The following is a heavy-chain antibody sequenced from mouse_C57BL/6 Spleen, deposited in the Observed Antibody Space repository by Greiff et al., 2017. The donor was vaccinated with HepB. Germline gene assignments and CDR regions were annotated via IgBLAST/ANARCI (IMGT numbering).Heavy chain of an antibody. Sequence: VQLQQSGAELVKPGASVKISCKASGYAFSSYWMNWVKQRPGTGLEWIGQIYPGDGDTNYNGKFKGKATLTADKSASTAYMQLSSLTSEDSAVYFCARSGGGYYRYFDYWGQGTTLTVSS. V-gene: IGHV1-80*01. D-gene: IGHD2-3*01. CDR3: ARSGGGYYRYFDY. CDR2: IYPGDGDT. CDR1: GYAFSSYW. J-gene: IGHJ2*01.